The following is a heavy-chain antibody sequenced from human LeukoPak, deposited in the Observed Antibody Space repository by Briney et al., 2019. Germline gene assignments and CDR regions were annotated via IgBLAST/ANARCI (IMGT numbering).Heavy chain of an antibody. CDR2: ISSSGSTM. CDR1: GFIFSDYY. D-gene: IGHD4/OR15-4a*01. V-gene: IGHV3-11*04. Sequence: EPGGSLRLSCAASGFIFSDYYMSWIRQAPGKGLEWVSYISSSGSTMYYTDSVKGRFTISRDNAKNSLYLQMNSLRADDTAVYYCARDTLGEGEDANYAVYYFDYWGQGTVVTVSS. CDR3: ARDTLGEGEDANYAVYYFDY. J-gene: IGHJ4*02.